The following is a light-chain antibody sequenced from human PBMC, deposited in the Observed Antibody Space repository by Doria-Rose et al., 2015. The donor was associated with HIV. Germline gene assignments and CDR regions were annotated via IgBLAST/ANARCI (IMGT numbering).Light chain of an antibody. CDR1: QSFSSTY. CDR2: DGS. J-gene: IGKJ1*01. V-gene: IGKV3-20*01. CDR3: HQCGTSWT. Sequence: TQSPGTLSLSPGERATLSCRASQSFSSTYLAWYQQKPGQAPSLLIYDGSTRATGIPDRFSASVSGTDFTLTIIRPEPEDFALYYCHQCGTSWTFGQGPKVEI.